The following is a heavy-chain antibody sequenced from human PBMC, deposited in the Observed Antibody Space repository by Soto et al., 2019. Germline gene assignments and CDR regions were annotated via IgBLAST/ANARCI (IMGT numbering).Heavy chain of an antibody. CDR1: GFTFSIYA. J-gene: IGHJ4*02. CDR2: IGGGGGGT. CDR3: ARNQLAVAGNFDY. D-gene: IGHD6-19*01. V-gene: IGHV3-23*01. Sequence: GGSLRLSCAASGFTFSIYAMSWVRQAPGKGLEWVSTIGGGGGGTSYADFVRGRFTISRDNSKNTLYLQMNSLRAEDTAVYYCARNQLAVAGNFDYWGQGTLVTVSS.